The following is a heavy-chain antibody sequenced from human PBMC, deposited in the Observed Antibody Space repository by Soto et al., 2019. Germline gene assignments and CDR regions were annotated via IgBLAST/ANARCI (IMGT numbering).Heavy chain of an antibody. Sequence: ASETLSLTCTVSGGSISSYYWSWIRQPPGKGLEWIGYIYYSGSTNYDPSLKSRVTISVDTSKNQFSLKLSSVTAADTAVYYCARDSTLRSYGMDVWGQGTTVTVSS. J-gene: IGHJ6*02. D-gene: IGHD2-15*01. CDR3: ARDSTLRSYGMDV. CDR1: GGSISSYY. V-gene: IGHV4-59*01. CDR2: IYYSGST.